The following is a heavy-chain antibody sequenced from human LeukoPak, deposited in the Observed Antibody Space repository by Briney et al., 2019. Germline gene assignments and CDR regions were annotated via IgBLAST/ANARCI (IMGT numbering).Heavy chain of an antibody. CDR3: AKAYGSGSLFFDY. CDR1: GFTFSSYA. D-gene: IGHD3-10*01. J-gene: IGHJ4*02. Sequence: PGGSLRLSCAASGFTFSSYAMHWVRQAPGKGLEWVAVISYDGSNKYYADSVKGRFTISRDNAKNSLYLQMNSLRAEDTALYYCAKAYGSGSLFFDYWGQGTLVTVSS. V-gene: IGHV3-30-3*01. CDR2: ISYDGSNK.